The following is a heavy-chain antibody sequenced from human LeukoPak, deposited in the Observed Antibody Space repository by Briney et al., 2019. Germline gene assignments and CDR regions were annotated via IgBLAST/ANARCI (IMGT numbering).Heavy chain of an antibody. CDR3: AKDANYYDSSGYLIPFDY. J-gene: IGHJ4*02. Sequence: GGSRRLSCSASGFTFSRFAMTWVRQLSGRGLEWVSSISGNGHQTYYADSVKGRYSVSRDNSKNILYLQMDSLRADDSALYYCAKDANYYDSSGYLIPFDYWGQGTLVTVSS. V-gene: IGHV3-23*01. D-gene: IGHD3-22*01. CDR1: GFTFSRFA. CDR2: ISGNGHQT.